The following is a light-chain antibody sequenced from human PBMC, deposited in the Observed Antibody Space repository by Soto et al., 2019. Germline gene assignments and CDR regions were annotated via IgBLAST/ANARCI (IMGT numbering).Light chain of an antibody. CDR2: DVS. CDR1: SSDVGGYNY. Sequence: QSALTQPASVSGSPGQPITISCTGTSSDVGGYNYVSWYQQHPGKAPKLMIYDVSNRPSGVSIRFSGSKSGNTASLTISGLQAEDEADYYCSSYTSSSTLLFVFGTGTKLTVL. J-gene: IGLJ1*01. V-gene: IGLV2-14*01. CDR3: SSYTSSSTLLFV.